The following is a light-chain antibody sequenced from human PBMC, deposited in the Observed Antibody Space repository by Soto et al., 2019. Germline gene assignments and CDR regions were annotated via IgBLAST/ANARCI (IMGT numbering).Light chain of an antibody. CDR3: QQTNSFPLT. CDR1: QRLRATY. J-gene: IGKJ4*01. V-gene: IGKV3D-20*02. Sequence: EVVLTQSPDTLSLSPGETATLSCRASQRLRATYVAWYQQRPGQAPRLLIYDASNRATGIPARFSGSGSGTDFTLTISSLQPEDFATYFCQQTNSFPLTFGGGTKVDIK. CDR2: DAS.